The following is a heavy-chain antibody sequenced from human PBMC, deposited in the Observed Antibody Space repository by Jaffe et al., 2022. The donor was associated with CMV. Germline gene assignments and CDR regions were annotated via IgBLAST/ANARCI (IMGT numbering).Heavy chain of an antibody. CDR2: INHSGST. V-gene: IGHV4-34*01. CDR3: ARAAPGSSGYYYNY. J-gene: IGHJ4*02. Sequence: QVQLQQWGAGLLKPSETLSLTCAVYGGSFSGYYWSWIRQPPGKGLEWIGEINHSGSTNYNPSLKSRVTISVDTSKNQFSLKLSSVTAADTAVYYCARAAPGSSGYYYNYWGQGTLVTVSS. D-gene: IGHD3-22*01. CDR1: GGSFSGYY.